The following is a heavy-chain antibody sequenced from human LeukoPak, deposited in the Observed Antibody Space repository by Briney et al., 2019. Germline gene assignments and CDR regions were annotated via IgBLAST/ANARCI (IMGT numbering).Heavy chain of an antibody. V-gene: IGHV4-39*07. CDR1: GGSISSSTYY. J-gene: IGHJ4*02. D-gene: IGHD3-10*01. Sequence: SETLSLTCAVSGGSISSSTYYWGWLRQPPGMGWEWVVSIYYSGSTYYNPSLTSRVTISIDTAKNQFSLKLSAVTAADTAVYYCARDVVRWRGAPSPFDYWGQGTLVTVSS. CDR2: IYYSGST. CDR3: ARDVVRWRGAPSPFDY.